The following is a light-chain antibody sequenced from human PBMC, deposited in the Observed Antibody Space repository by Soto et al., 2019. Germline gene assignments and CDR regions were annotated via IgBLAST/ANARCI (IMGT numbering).Light chain of an antibody. CDR3: HQYFDVPFT. CDR2: WAS. V-gene: IGKV4-1*01. CDR1: RSVLYKSNNKNH. Sequence: DIVMTQSPDSLAVPLGERATMNCKCSRSVLYKSNNKNHLAWYQQKPGQPPQLIIYWASTRESGVPERFSGSGSGTDFTLTISSLEAEDVAFYWCHQYFDVPFTFGGGTKVDIK. J-gene: IGKJ4*01.